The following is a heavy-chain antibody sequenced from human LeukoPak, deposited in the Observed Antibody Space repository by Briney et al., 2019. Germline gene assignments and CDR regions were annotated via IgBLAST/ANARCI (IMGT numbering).Heavy chain of an antibody. D-gene: IGHD3-16*01. CDR1: GASVSSSGDHY. CDR3: ASGPNTYYFDD. Sequence: SQTLSLTCTVSGASVSSSGDHYWSWIRQHPGTGLEWTGYISYSGSTNYNPSLKSRVTISVDTSKNQFSLKLSSVTAADTAVYYCASGPNTYYFDDWGQGTLVTVSS. CDR2: ISYSGST. J-gene: IGHJ4*02. V-gene: IGHV4-31*03.